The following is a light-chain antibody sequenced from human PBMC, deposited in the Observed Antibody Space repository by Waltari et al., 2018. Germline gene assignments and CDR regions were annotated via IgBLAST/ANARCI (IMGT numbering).Light chain of an antibody. V-gene: IGKV1-39*01. CDR2: ATS. J-gene: IGKJ1*01. CDR1: QSISNN. Sequence: DIQMTQSPSSLSASVGDRVTITCRASQSISNNLNWYQQTPGKAPKLLIYATSVLQSGVPSRFSGRGSGTDFTLTISSLQPEDFATYYCQQTYSTWTFGQGTAVEIK. CDR3: QQTYSTWT.